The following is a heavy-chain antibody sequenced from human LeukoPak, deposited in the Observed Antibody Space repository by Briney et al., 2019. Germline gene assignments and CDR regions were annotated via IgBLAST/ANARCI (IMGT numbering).Heavy chain of an antibody. D-gene: IGHD1-26*01. J-gene: IGHJ4*02. V-gene: IGHV1-69*01. Sequence: SVKVSCKASGGTFSSYAISWVRQAPRRRLEWMGGIIPIFGTANYAQKFQGRVTITADESTSTAYMELSSLRSEDTAVYYCAREISYSGSYLCDYGGQGTLVTVSS. CDR1: GGTFSSYA. CDR2: IIPIFGTA. CDR3: AREISYSGSYLCDY.